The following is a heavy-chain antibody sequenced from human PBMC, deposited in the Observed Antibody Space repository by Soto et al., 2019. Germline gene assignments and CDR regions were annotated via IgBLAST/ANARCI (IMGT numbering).Heavy chain of an antibody. CDR2: IIPIFGTA. V-gene: IGHV1-69*13. Sequence: WASVKVSCKASGGTFSSYAISWVRQAPGQGLEWMGGIIPIFGTANYAQKFQGRVTITADESTSTAYMELSSLRSEDTAVYYCARDPTENYYDSSGQPNWGQGTLVTVSS. D-gene: IGHD3-22*01. CDR1: GGTFSSYA. CDR3: ARDPTENYYDSSGQPN. J-gene: IGHJ4*02.